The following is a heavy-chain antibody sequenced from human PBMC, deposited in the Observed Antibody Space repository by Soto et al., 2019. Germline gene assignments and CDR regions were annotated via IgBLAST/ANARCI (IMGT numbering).Heavy chain of an antibody. D-gene: IGHD6-19*01. V-gene: IGHV3-13*01. CDR1: GFTFSSYD. CDR3: ARDVAGTNWFDP. Sequence: GGSLRLSCAASGFTFSSYDMHWVRQATGKGLEWVSAIGTAGDTYYPGSVKGRFTISRENAKNSLYLQMNSLRAEDTAVYYCARDVAGTNWFDPWGQGTLVTVSS. J-gene: IGHJ5*02. CDR2: IGTAGDT.